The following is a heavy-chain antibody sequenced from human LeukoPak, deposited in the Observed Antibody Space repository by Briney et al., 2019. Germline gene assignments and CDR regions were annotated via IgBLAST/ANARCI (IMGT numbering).Heavy chain of an antibody. CDR3: ARGRFGGTSFDY. CDR2: IYTSGST. CDR1: VGSISRYY. Sequence: NPSHTLSLTRTVSVGSISRYYQSWIRQPAAKGLEWIGRIYTSGSTTYNPSLKSRVTMSVDTSKNQFSLKLSSVTAADTAVYYCARGRFGGTSFDYWGQGTLVTVSS. J-gene: IGHJ4*02. V-gene: IGHV4-4*07. D-gene: IGHD3-10*01.